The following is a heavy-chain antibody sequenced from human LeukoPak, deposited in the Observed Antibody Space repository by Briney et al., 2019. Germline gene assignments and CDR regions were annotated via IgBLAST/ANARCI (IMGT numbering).Heavy chain of an antibody. V-gene: IGHV1-2*02. D-gene: IGHD6-13*01. J-gene: IGHJ4*02. CDR2: INPNSGT. Sequence: ATVKVSCKASGYTFSGYYIHWVRQGPGQGLEWMGWINPNSGTNYAQNFQGRVTMTRDTSISTAYMELSRLRSDDTAVYYCAREEQHQRGRHFEYWGQGTLVTVSS. CDR3: AREEQHQRGRHFEY. CDR1: GYTFSGYY.